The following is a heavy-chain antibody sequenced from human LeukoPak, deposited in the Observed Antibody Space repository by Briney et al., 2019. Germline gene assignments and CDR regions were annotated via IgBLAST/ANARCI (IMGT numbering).Heavy chain of an antibody. CDR3: ARDPSTQFRISYNWPDR. J-gene: IGHJ5*02. D-gene: IGHD1-14*01. CDR2: INSDGSVI. Sequence: PGGSLTLSCAASGFTFSDHCMHWVRQVPGKGPMWVSLINSDGSVINYADSVKGRFTVSRDNAKNTLSLEMNSLGGEDKAVYYCARDPSTQFRISYNWPDRWGQGILVNVSS. CDR1: GFTFSDHC. V-gene: IGHV3-74*01.